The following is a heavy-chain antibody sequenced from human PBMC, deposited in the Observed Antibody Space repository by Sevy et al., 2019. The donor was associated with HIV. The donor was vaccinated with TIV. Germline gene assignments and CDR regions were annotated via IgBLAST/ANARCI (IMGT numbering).Heavy chain of an antibody. Sequence: ASVKVSCKASGGTFSSYAISWVRQAPGQGLEWMGGIIPIFGTANYAQKFQGRVTITADESTGTAYMELSSLRSEDTAVYYCARSITGTTRGLNWFDPWGQGTLVTVSS. CDR2: IIPIFGTA. CDR1: GGTFSSYA. J-gene: IGHJ5*02. CDR3: ARSITGTTRGLNWFDP. V-gene: IGHV1-69*13. D-gene: IGHD1-7*01.